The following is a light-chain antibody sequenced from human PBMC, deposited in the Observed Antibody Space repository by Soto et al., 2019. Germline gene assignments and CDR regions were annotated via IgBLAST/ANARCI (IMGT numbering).Light chain of an antibody. CDR2: DVN. CDR3: SCYPSSIS. J-gene: IGLJ2*01. V-gene: IGLV2-14*01. CDR1: SSDVGGYNY. Sequence: QSALTQPASVSGSPGQSITISCTGTSSDVGGYNYVSWYQQHPGKAPKLMIYDVNTRPPGVSNRFSGSKSGITAYLTISGLQAEDEADYYCSCYPSSISFGGGPTLTVL.